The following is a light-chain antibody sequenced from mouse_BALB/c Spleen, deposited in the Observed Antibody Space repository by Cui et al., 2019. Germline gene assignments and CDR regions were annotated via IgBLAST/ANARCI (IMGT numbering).Light chain of an antibody. CDR2: YTS. V-gene: IGKV10-94*01. CDR3: QQYSKLPPT. Sequence: DIQMTQTTSSLSDSMGDRGTISCSASQGISNYLNWYQQKPYGTVKHLIYYTSSLHSGVPSRFSGSGSGADYSLTISNLEHEDIATYYCQQYSKLPPTFGGGTKLEIK. CDR1: QGISNY. J-gene: IGKJ2*01.